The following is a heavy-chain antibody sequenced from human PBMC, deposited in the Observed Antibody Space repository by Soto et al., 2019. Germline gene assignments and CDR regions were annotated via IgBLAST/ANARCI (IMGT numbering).Heavy chain of an antibody. J-gene: IGHJ4*02. D-gene: IGHD2-15*01. CDR2: ISASGGST. CDR3: ATQTRSVIAAQTADY. V-gene: IGHV3-23*01. Sequence: GGSLRLSCAASGFTFSSYAMNWVRQAPGKGLEWVSAISASGGSTYYADSVKGRFTISRDNSQNTLYLQMNSLGAEDTAVYYCATQTRSVIAAQTADYWGQGTLVTVSS. CDR1: GFTFSSYA.